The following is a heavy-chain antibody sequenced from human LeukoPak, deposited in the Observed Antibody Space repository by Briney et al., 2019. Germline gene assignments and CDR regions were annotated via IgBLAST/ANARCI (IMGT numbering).Heavy chain of an antibody. Sequence: GGSLRLSCAAPGFTFSSYWMNWVRQAPGKGLEWVAKIKQDGSEEYYVDSVKGRFTVSRDNAKNSLCLQMNSLRAEDTAVYYCVQLSMDVWGKGTTVTVSS. D-gene: IGHD2-2*01. CDR1: GFTFSSYW. V-gene: IGHV3-7*01. J-gene: IGHJ6*03. CDR3: VQLSMDV. CDR2: IKQDGSEE.